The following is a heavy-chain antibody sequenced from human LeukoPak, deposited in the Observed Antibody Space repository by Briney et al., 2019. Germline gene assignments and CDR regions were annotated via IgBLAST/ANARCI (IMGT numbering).Heavy chain of an antibody. CDR3: ARPNLYYDFWSGYSRDYYYMDV. V-gene: IGHV3-7*01. J-gene: IGHJ6*03. D-gene: IGHD3-3*01. CDR2: IRQDGSER. CDR1: GFIFIHFW. Sequence: GGSLRLSCEASGFIFIHFWMSWVRQAPGKGLEWVASIRQDGSERYYVDSEKGRFNISRDNAKNSLYLQVNSLRVEDTAIYYCARPNLYYDFWSGYSRDYYYMDVWGKGTTVTVSS.